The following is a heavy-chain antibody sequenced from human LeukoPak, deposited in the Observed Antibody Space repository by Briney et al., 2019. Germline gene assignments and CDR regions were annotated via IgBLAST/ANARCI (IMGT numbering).Heavy chain of an antibody. CDR1: GFTFSSYA. CDR3: AREVVVVAATSTPEWFDP. Sequence: GGSLRLSCAASGFTFSSYAMSWVRQAPGKGLEWVSAISGSGGSTYYADSVKGRFTISRDNSKNTLYLQMNSQRAKDTAVYYCAREVVVVAATSTPEWFDPWGQGTLVTVSS. J-gene: IGHJ5*02. CDR2: ISGSGGST. D-gene: IGHD2-15*01. V-gene: IGHV3-23*01.